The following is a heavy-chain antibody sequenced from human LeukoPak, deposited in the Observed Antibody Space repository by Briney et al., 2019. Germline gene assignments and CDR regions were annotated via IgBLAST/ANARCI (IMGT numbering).Heavy chain of an antibody. D-gene: IGHD6-13*01. J-gene: IGHJ3*02. Sequence: GGSLRLSCAASGFTFSSYEMNWVRQAPGKGLEWVSYSTSSGSTKYYADSVKGRFTISRDNAKNSLFLQMSSLRAEDTAVYYCARVQPDSSSWYGHAFDIWGHGTLVTVSS. CDR1: GFTFSSYE. CDR2: STSSGSTK. CDR3: ARVQPDSSSWYGHAFDI. V-gene: IGHV3-48*03.